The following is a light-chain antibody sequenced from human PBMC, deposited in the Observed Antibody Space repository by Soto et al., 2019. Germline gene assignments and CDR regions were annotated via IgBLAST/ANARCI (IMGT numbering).Light chain of an antibody. CDR3: HHYPRSSWT. V-gene: IGKV3-20*01. CDR2: GAS. CDR1: QSVTTS. J-gene: IGKJ1*01. Sequence: EIVLTQSPDTLSLSPGERATLSCRASQSVTTSLAWYQQKTGQPPRLLISGASRRATGIPDRFSASGSGTDFTLTISRLEPEDFAVYYCHHYPRSSWTFGQGTKVDIK.